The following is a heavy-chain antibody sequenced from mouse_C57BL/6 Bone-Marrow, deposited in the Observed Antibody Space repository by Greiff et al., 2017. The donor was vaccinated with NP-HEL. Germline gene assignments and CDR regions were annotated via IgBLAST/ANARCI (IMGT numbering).Heavy chain of an antibody. CDR3: TRSPYGYFAY. D-gene: IGHD2-2*01. CDR1: GFNIKDDY. V-gene: IGHV14-4*01. J-gene: IGHJ3*01. CDR2: IDPENGDT. Sequence: EVQRVESGAELVRPGASVKLSCTASGFNIKDDYMHWVKQRPEQGLEWIGWIDPENGDTEYASKFQGKATITADTSSNTAYLQLSSLTSEDTAVYYCTRSPYGYFAYWGQGTLVTVSA.